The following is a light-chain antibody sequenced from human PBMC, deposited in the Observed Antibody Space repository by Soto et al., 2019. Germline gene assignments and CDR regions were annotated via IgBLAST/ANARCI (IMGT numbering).Light chain of an antibody. CDR2: DAS. CDR1: QSVSSY. V-gene: IGKV3-11*01. J-gene: IGKJ1*01. Sequence: EIVLTQSPGTLSLSPGERATLSCRASQSVSSYLAWYQQKPGRAPRLLIYDASNRATGIPARFSGSGSGTDFTLTISSLEPEDFAVYYCQQRSNWLWTFGQGTKVEIK. CDR3: QQRSNWLWT.